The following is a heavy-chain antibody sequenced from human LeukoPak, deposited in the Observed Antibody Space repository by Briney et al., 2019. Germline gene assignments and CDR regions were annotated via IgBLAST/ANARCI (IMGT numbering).Heavy chain of an antibody. CDR3: ARAPYYYDSSGCTLGY. J-gene: IGHJ4*02. V-gene: IGHV1-2*06. D-gene: IGHD3-22*01. Sequence: GASVKVSCKASGYTFTGYYMHWVRQAPGQGLEWMRRINPNSGGTNYAQKFQGRVTMTRDTSISTAYMEPSRLRSDDTAVYYCARAPYYYDSSGCTLGYWGQGTLVTVSS. CDR2: INPNSGGT. CDR1: GYTFTGYY.